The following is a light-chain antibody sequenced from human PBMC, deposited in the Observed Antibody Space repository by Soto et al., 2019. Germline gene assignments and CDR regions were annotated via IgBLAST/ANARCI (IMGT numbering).Light chain of an antibody. J-gene: IGLJ2*01. V-gene: IGLV2-14*01. CDR2: EVS. CDR1: NSDVGGYDF. Sequence: QSALTQPASVSGSPGQSITISCTGTNSDVGGYDFVSWYQQHPGKAPKLMIYEVSNRPSGVSNRFSGSKSGNTASLTISGLRAEDEADYYCSSFTSSSTLVFGGGTKVTVL. CDR3: SSFTSSSTLV.